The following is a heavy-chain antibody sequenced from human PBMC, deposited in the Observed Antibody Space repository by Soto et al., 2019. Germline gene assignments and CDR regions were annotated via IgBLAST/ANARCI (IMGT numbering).Heavy chain of an antibody. Sequence: QVQLVQSGAEVEKPGASVKVSCKTSGYFFTSHYIHWVRLAPGRGLEWMGRINPNNGDTNSPPKFQGRVTMTSDTSIRTAYMEMSGLRSDDTALYYCAREITYGGGSFSLGLWGQGTLVTVSS. CDR2: INPNNGDT. V-gene: IGHV1-2*06. J-gene: IGHJ4*02. D-gene: IGHD3-10*01. CDR1: GYFFTSHY. CDR3: AREITYGGGSFSLGL.